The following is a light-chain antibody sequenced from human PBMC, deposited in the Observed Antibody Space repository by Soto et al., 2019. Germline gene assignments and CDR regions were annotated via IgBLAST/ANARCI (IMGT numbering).Light chain of an antibody. CDR1: QNIYTY. CDR3: EQSYSNILS. V-gene: IGKV1-39*01. J-gene: IGKJ4*01. CDR2: ASS. Sequence: DIQLTQSPSSLSASVGDRVTISCRASQNIYTYVNWYQLIPGKAPKLLIFASSTLQSGVPSRFSGSGYEADFSLTISSRQPEEFATCDCEQSYSNILSFGGGSRVEL.